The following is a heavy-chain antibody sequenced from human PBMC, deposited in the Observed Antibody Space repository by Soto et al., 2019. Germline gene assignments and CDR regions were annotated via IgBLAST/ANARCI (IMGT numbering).Heavy chain of an antibody. CDR1: GGTFSSYA. CDR2: IIPIFGTA. D-gene: IGHD1-26*01. V-gene: IGHV1-69*01. Sequence: QVQLVQSGAEVKKPGSSVKVSCKASGGTFSSYAISWVRQAPGQGLEWMGGIIPIFGTANYAQKFQGRVTITADESKNTAHTAGGRLSVEDTAVYHWARGGGELLTATNFDYWGQGTLVTVSS. J-gene: IGHJ4*02. CDR3: ARGGGELLTATNFDY.